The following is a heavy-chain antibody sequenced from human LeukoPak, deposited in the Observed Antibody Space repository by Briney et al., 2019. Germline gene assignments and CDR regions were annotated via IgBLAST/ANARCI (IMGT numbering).Heavy chain of an antibody. CDR1: GFIFSSCS. Sequence: GGCLRLSCAASGFIFSSCSMNWVRQAPGKGLEWVSSISGSSFYINYADSVRGRFTISRDNAENSVYLQMSSLRDEDTAVYYCARIRDPYGYAHLDLWGQGTLVTVST. J-gene: IGHJ4*02. CDR2: ISGSSFYI. CDR3: ARIRDPYGYAHLDL. D-gene: IGHD5-18*01. V-gene: IGHV3-21*01.